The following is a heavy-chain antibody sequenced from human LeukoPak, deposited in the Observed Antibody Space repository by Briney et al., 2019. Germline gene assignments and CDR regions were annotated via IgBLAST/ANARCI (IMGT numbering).Heavy chain of an antibody. Sequence: ASVKVSCKASGYTFTSYDINWVRQATGQGLEWMGWMNPNSGNTGYAQKFQGRVTMTRDTSISTAYMELSRLRSDDTAVYYCAREGGGVVTLLHYWGQGTLVTVSS. D-gene: IGHD3-3*01. J-gene: IGHJ4*02. CDR3: AREGGGVVTLLHY. V-gene: IGHV1-8*01. CDR2: MNPNSGNT. CDR1: GYTFTSYD.